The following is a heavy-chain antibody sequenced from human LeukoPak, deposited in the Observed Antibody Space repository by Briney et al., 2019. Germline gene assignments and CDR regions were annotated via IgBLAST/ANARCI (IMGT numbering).Heavy chain of an antibody. J-gene: IGHJ3*02. CDR2: INPSGGST. CDR1: GYTFTTYY. Sequence: ASVKVSCKASGYTFTTYYVHWVRQAPGQGLEWMGIINPSGGSTTYAQKFRGRLTMTRDMSTSTAYMELRSLKSDDTAVYYCASLKNYYDSSGYLVTDAFDIWGQGTMVTVSS. D-gene: IGHD3-22*01. V-gene: IGHV1-46*01. CDR3: ASLKNYYDSSGYLVTDAFDI.